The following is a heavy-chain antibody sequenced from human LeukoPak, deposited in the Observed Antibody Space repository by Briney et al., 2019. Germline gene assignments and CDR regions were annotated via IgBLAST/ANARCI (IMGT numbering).Heavy chain of an antibody. Sequence: AGGSLRLSCAASGFTFSSYAMHWVRQAPGKGLEWVAVISYDGSNKYYADSVKCRFTISRDNSKNTLYLQMNSLRAEDTAVYYCARDLIFDYWGQGTLVTVSS. CDR2: ISYDGSNK. V-gene: IGHV3-30*04. D-gene: IGHD3-10*01. J-gene: IGHJ4*02. CDR3: ARDLIFDY. CDR1: GFTFSSYA.